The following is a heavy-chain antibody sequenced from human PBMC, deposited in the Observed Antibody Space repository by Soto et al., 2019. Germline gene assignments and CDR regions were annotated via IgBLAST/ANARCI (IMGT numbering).Heavy chain of an antibody. CDR3: AKDLFWPDY. CDR1: GFSFSTYG. J-gene: IGHJ4*02. D-gene: IGHD2-21*01. CDR2: ISDDGGST. Sequence: SLRLSCAASGFSFSTYGMHWVRQAPGKGLEWVSAISDDGGSTYYADSVKGRFTISRDNSKNTLYLQMNSLRAEDTAVYYCAKDLFWPDYWGQGTLVTVSS. V-gene: IGHV3-23*01.